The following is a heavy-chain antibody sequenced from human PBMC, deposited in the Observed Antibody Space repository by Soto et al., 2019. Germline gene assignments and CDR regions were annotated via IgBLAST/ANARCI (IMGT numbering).Heavy chain of an antibody. CDR2: ISFDGTKK. Sequence: QEQLVESGGGVVQPGRSLRLSCIASGFTFSSYAMHWVRQAPGKGLEWLAVISFDGTKKYYADSVKGRFTISRDNSKDTLFLQMNSLRDDDTAVYYCVRDIAMDLIVMPDYSGQGTVVTVSS. CDR1: GFTFSSYA. D-gene: IGHD6-19*01. CDR3: VRDIAMDLIVMPDY. J-gene: IGHJ4*02. V-gene: IGHV3-30-3*01.